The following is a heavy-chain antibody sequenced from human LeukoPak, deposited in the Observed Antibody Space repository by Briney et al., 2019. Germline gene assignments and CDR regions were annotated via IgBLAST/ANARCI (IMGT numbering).Heavy chain of an antibody. V-gene: IGHV4-31*03. CDR2: IKYSGDT. Sequence: SQTLSLTCTVSGGSTSSGGYYWSWIRQHSGKGLEWIGYIKYSGDTFYNPSLKSRLTISRDTSKNQFSLILGSVTAADSALYFCARGTLLNYFDYWGQGALVTVSS. CDR1: GGSTSSGGYY. J-gene: IGHJ4*02. CDR3: ARGTLLNYFDY. D-gene: IGHD3/OR15-3a*01.